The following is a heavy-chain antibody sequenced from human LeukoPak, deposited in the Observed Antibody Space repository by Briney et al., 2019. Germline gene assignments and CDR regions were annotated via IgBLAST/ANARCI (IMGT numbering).Heavy chain of an antibody. J-gene: IGHJ4*02. V-gene: IGHV3-23*01. CDR2: ISGSGAST. D-gene: IGHD1-26*01. CDR3: AEDVGKWESLHFFDY. CDR1: GFMFSSYW. Sequence: PGGSLRLSCAASGFMFSSYWMSWVRQAPGKGLEWISGISGSGASTYYADSVKGRLTISRDDSRNTLYLQMNSLRGDDTAVYYCAEDVGKWESLHFFDYWGQGTLVTVSS.